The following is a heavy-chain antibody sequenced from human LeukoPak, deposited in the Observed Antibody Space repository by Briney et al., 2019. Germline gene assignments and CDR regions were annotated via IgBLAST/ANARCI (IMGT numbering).Heavy chain of an antibody. D-gene: IGHD6-13*01. CDR1: GGSFSGYY. CDR3: ARGLSSSSWLYYFDY. V-gene: IGHV4-34*01. J-gene: IGHJ4*02. Sequence: SETLSLTCAVYGGSFSGYYWSWIRQPPGKGLEWIGEINHSGSTNHNPSLKSRVTISVDTSKNQFSLKLSSVTAADTAVYYCARGLSSSSWLYYFDYWGQGTLVTVSS. CDR2: INHSGST.